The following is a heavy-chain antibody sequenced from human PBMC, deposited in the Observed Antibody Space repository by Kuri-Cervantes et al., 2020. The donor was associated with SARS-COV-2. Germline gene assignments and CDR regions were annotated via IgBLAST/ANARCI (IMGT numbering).Heavy chain of an antibody. D-gene: IGHD3-3*01. V-gene: IGHV1-2*02. Sequence: ASVKVSCKASGYTFTGYYMHWVRQAPGQGLEWMGWINPNSGGTNYAQKFQGRVSMTRDTSISTAYMELSRLRSDDTAVYYCARDPEIVLRFLEWLPTRYYGMDVWGQGTTVTVSS. J-gene: IGHJ6*02. CDR3: ARDPEIVLRFLEWLPTRYYGMDV. CDR1: GYTFTGYY. CDR2: INPNSGGT.